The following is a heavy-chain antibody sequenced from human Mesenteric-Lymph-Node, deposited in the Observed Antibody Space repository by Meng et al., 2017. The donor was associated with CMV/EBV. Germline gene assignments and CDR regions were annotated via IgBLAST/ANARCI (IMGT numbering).Heavy chain of an antibody. CDR3: ARDPRAYFWSGYYPFDY. J-gene: IGHJ4*02. V-gene: IGHV3-48*04. CDR1: EFGFSSYS. CDR2: ISTTGDNI. D-gene: IGHD3-3*01. Sequence: GGSLRLSCAASEFGFSSYSMNWVRQAPGKGLEWISYISTTGDNIYYADSVKGRFTISRDNAQNSLYLQMKSLRAEDTAVYYCARDPRAYFWSGYYPFDYWGRGTLVTVSS.